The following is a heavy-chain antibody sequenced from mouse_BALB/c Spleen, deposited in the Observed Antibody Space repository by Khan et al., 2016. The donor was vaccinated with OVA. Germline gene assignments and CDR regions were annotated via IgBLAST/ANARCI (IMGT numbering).Heavy chain of an antibody. J-gene: IGHJ4*01. D-gene: IGHD1-1*02. CDR3: ARPHYVSYVMVY. CDR1: GITFTNYG. V-gene: IGHV9-3-1*01. Sequence: QIQLVQSGPELKKPGETVKISCKVSGITFTNYGMNWVKQAPGKGLKWMGWINTYTGEPTYADDFRGRFAFSLETSASTAYLQINNLKEENTTTYCCARPHYVSYVMVYWGQGTAVTVSS. CDR2: INTYTGEP.